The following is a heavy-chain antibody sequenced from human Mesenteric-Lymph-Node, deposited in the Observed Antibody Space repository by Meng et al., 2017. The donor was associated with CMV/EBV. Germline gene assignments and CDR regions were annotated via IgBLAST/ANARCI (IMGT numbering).Heavy chain of an antibody. CDR2: INHSGST. CDR1: GGSISSYY. Sequence: SETLSLTCTVSGGSISSYYWSWIRQPPGKGLEWIGEINHSGSTNYNPSLKSRVTISVDTSKNQFSLKLRSVTAADTAVYYCARGRKTYDFWSGYPPIHGLDVWGQGTTVTVSS. CDR3: ARGRKTYDFWSGYPPIHGLDV. V-gene: IGHV4-34*01. J-gene: IGHJ6*02. D-gene: IGHD3-3*01.